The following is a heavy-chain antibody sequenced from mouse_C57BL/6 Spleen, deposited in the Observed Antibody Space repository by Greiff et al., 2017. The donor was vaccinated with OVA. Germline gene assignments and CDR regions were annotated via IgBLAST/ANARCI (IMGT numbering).Heavy chain of an antibody. J-gene: IGHJ2*01. CDR2: INPYNGGT. CDR3: ASTMVTGGLFDY. D-gene: IGHD2-1*01. CDR1: GYTFTDYY. Sequence: VQLQQSGPVLVKPGASVKMSCKASGYTFTDYYMNWVKQSHGKSLEWIGVINPYNGGTSYNQKFKGKATLTVDKSSSTAYMELNSLTSEDSAVYYCASTMVTGGLFDYWGQGTTLTVSS. V-gene: IGHV1-19*01.